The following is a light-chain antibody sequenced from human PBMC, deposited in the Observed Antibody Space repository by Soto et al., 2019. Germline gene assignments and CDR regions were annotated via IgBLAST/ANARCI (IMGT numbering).Light chain of an antibody. CDR1: QSVSSY. CDR2: EAS. V-gene: IGKV3-11*01. Sequence: EIVLTQSPATLSLSPGERATLSCRVSQSVSSYLAWYQQKPGQAPRLLIYEASNRATGIPAKFSGSGSGTDFTLTISSLEPEDFAVYYCQQRSDWPPFTFGGGTKVEIK. J-gene: IGKJ4*01. CDR3: QQRSDWPPFT.